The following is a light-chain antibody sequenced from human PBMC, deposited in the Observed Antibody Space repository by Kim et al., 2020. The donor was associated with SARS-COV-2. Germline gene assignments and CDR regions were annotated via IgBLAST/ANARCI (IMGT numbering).Light chain of an antibody. CDR2: WAS. CDR3: QQYYSPPYS. V-gene: IGKV4-1*01. CDR1: QTILYTSNNQND. J-gene: IGKJ2*03. Sequence: RATITCRSSQTILYTSNNQNDLAWYQQKPGPPPKLLIYWASTRQSGVPDRFSGGGSGTDCTLTINSLQAEDVGVYYCQQYYSPPYSFGQGTKLEI.